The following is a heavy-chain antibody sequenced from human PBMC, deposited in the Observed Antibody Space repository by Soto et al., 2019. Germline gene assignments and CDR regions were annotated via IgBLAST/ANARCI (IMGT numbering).Heavy chain of an antibody. CDR3: PRFFGNTNTGRDS. CDR2: IIPILGIA. J-gene: IGHJ6*04. D-gene: IGHD2-8*01. CDR1: GGTFSSYT. V-gene: IGHV1-69*02. Sequence: QVQLVQSGAEVKKPGSSVKVSCKASGGTFSSYTISWVRQAPGQGLEWMGRIIPILGIANYAQKFQGRVTITPDKPTGPPYMKRTSLKSEDRALIYLPRFFGNTNTGRDSWGKGPPFTAS.